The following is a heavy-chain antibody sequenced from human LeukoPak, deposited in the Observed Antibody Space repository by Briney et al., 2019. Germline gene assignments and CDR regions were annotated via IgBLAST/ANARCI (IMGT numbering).Heavy chain of an antibody. D-gene: IGHD3-3*02. J-gene: IGHJ4*02. CDR2: ISWNSGRK. Sequence: GGSLRLSCAASGFTFDDYAMHWVRQAPGKGLEWVSGISWNSGRKGYADSVKGRFTISRDNAKNSLYLQMNSLRAEDTAVYYCARDPFLRLLDYWGQGTLVTVSS. CDR3: ARDPFLRLLDY. V-gene: IGHV3-9*01. CDR1: GFTFDDYA.